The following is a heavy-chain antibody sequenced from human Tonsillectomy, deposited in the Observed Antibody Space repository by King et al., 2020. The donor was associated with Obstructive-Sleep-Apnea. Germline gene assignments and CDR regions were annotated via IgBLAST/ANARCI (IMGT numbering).Heavy chain of an antibody. V-gene: IGHV4-31*03. CDR1: GGSISSAGYY. D-gene: IGHD6-19*01. J-gene: IGHJ4*02. Sequence: VQLQESVPGLVKPSQTLSLTCTVSGGSISSAGYYWSWIRQHPGEGLEWIGYMYNSWKNYYNPFLKSRLTFSVDTSKNQFSLKLSSVTAADTAVYYCAGMDSSAWEFDFWGQGTLVTVSS. CDR2: MYNSWKN. CDR3: AGMDSSAWEFDF.